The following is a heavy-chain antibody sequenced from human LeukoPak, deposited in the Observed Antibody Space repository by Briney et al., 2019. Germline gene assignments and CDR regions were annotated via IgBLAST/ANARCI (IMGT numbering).Heavy chain of an antibody. CDR2: ISGSGGST. Sequence: GTSRRLSCGASGFTVRSYAMSWVRMAPGKGLEWVSAISGSGGSTYYADSVKGRFTISRDNSKNTLYLQMNSLRAEDTAVYYCAKDRLFGDYVSSYWGQGTLVTVSS. J-gene: IGHJ4*02. CDR3: AKDRLFGDYVSSY. D-gene: IGHD4-17*01. V-gene: IGHV3-23*01. CDR1: GFTVRSYA.